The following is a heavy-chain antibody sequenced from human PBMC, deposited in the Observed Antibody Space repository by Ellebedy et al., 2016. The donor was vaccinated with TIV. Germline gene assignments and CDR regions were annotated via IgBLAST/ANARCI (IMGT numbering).Heavy chain of an antibody. CDR3: ATSGSYSGLDY. Sequence: AASVKVSCKASGYTFTSYYMHWVRQAPGQGLEWMGWINPNSGGTNYAQKFQGRVTITRDTSISTAYMELSRLRSDDTAVYYCATSGSYSGLDYWGQGTLVTVSS. J-gene: IGHJ4*02. CDR2: INPNSGGT. CDR1: GYTFTSYY. V-gene: IGHV1-2*02. D-gene: IGHD1-26*01.